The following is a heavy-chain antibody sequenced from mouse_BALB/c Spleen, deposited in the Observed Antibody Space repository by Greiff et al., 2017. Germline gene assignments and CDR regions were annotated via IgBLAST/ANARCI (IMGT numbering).Heavy chain of an antibody. V-gene: IGHV14-3*02. D-gene: IGHD2-14*01. CDR2: IDPANGNT. Sequence: EVQLVESGAELVKPGASVKLSCTASGFNIKDTYMHWVKQRPEQGLEWIGRIDPANGNTKYDPKFQGKATITADTSSNTAYLQLSSLTSEDTAVYYCTRGNGYDWYFDVWGAGTTVTVSS. J-gene: IGHJ1*01. CDR3: TRGNGYDWYFDV. CDR1: GFNIKDTY.